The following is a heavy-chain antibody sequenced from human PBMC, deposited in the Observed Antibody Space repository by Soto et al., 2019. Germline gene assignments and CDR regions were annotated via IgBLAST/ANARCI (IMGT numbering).Heavy chain of an antibody. CDR3: ARHAGRRGSKHCFDP. CDR2: INHSGST. Sequence: SETLSLTCAVYGGSFSGYYWSWIRQPPGKGLEWIGEINHSGSTNYNPSLKSRVTISVDTSKNQFSLKLGSVTAADTAVYYCARHAGRRGSKHCFDPWGQGTLVTVSS. J-gene: IGHJ5*02. CDR1: GGSFSGYY. D-gene: IGHD3-10*01. V-gene: IGHV4-34*01.